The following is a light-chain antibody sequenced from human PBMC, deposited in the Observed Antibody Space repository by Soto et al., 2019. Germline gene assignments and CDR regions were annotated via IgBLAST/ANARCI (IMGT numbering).Light chain of an antibody. V-gene: IGLV1-44*01. J-gene: IGLJ2*01. CDR3: AAWDDSLNGVV. Sequence: QLVLTQPPSASGTPGQRVTIYCSRSSSNIGSNTVNWYQQLPGTAPKLLIYSDNQRPSGVPDRFSGSKSGTSASLAISGLQSEDEADYYSAAWDDSLNGVVFGGGTKLTVL. CDR2: SDN. CDR1: SSNIGSNT.